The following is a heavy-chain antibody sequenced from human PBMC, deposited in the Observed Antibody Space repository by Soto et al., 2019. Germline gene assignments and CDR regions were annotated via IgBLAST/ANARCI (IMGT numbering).Heavy chain of an antibody. J-gene: IGHJ4*02. D-gene: IGHD3-10*01. CDR1: GYTFSSYY. V-gene: IGHV1-46*01. CDR3: ARSGLVDY. Sequence: QVQLVQSGAEVKKPGASVKVSCKASGYTFSSYYMNWVRQAPGQGLEWMGIINPSGDSTRYAQKFQGRVTMTRDTSTSTVYMELSSLRSEDTAVYYCARSGLVDYWGQGTLVTVSS. CDR2: INPSGDST.